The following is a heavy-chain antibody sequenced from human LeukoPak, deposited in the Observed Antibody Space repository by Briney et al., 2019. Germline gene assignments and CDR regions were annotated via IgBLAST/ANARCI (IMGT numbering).Heavy chain of an antibody. J-gene: IGHJ4*02. CDR2: IKQDGSEK. Sequence: GGSLRLSCAASGFTFSSYWMSWVRQAPEKGLEWVANIKQDGSEKYYVDSVKGRFTISRDNAKNSLYLQMNSLRAEDTAVYYCASTTGYSSSWLFDYWGQGTLVTVSS. CDR1: GFTFSSYW. CDR3: ASTTGYSSSWLFDY. D-gene: IGHD6-13*01. V-gene: IGHV3-7*01.